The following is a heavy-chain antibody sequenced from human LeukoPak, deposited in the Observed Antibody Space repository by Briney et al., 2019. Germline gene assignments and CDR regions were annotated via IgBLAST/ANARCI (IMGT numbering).Heavy chain of an antibody. CDR1: GGSISSYY. CDR3: ARGWGYCSGGNCYSTYFDY. Sequence: SETLSLTCTVSGGSISSYYWSWIRQPPGKGLEWIGYIDYRGTTNYNPSLKSRVTISVDPSKSQFSLRLSSVTAADTAVYYCARGWGYCSGGNCYSTYFDYWGQGALVTVSS. CDR2: IDYRGTT. V-gene: IGHV4-59*01. D-gene: IGHD2-15*01. J-gene: IGHJ4*02.